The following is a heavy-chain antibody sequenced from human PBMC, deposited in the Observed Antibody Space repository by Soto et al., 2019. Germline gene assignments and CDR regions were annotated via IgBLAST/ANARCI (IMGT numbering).Heavy chain of an antibody. J-gene: IGHJ4*02. V-gene: IGHV1-3*01. CDR2: INAGNGNT. D-gene: IGHD1-26*01. CDR1: GYTFTSYA. Sequence: ASVKVSCKASGYTFTSYAMHWVRQAPGQRLEWMGWINAGNGNTKYSQKFQGRVAITRDTSASTAYMELSSLRSEDTAVYYCARDDHSGSYWYFDYWGQGTLVTVSS. CDR3: ARDDHSGSYWYFDY.